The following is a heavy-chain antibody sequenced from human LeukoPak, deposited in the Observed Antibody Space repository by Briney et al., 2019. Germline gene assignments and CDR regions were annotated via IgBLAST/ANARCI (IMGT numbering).Heavy chain of an antibody. CDR1: GGSFSGDY. D-gene: IGHD5-24*01. V-gene: IGHV4-34*01. CDR3: ARERRDGYNPGHFDY. J-gene: IGHJ4*02. CDR2: INHSGST. Sequence: PSETLSLTCAVYGGSFSGDYWSWIRQPPGKGLEWIGEINHSGSTNYNPSLKSRVTISVDTSKNQFSLKLSSVTAADTAVYYCARERRDGYNPGHFDYWGQGTLVTVSS.